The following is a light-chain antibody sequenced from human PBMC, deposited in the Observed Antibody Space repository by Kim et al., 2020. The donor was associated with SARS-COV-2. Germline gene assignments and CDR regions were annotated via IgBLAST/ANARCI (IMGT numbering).Light chain of an antibody. CDR1: QSVGGN. CDR3: QQRSNWPRYS. J-gene: IGKJ2*03. Sequence: FYPGERATLSCRASQSVGGNLAWYQHKVGQAPRLLIYDASKRAFGVPDRFSGSGSGTDFTLTISDLEPEDFATYYCQQRSNWPRYSFGQGTKLEI. CDR2: DAS. V-gene: IGKV3-11*01.